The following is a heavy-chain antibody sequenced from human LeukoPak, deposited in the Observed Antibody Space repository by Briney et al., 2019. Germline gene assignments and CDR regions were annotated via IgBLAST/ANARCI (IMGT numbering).Heavy chain of an antibody. V-gene: IGHV3-9*01. Sequence: GGSLRLSCAASGSTFDDYAMHWVRQAPGKGLEWVSGISWYSGNIGYADSVKGRLTISRVNSKNTLYLKLNSLRAEDTAIYYCAKNAEWELPEYYFDYWGRGTLVTVPS. CDR2: ISWYSGNI. CDR1: GSTFDDYA. D-gene: IGHD1-26*01. CDR3: AKNAEWELPEYYFDY. J-gene: IGHJ4*02.